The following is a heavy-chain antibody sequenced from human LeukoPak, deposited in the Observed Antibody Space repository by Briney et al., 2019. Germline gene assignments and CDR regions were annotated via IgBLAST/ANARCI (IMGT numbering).Heavy chain of an antibody. Sequence: ASVKVSCKASGYTFTSYDINWVRQATGQGLEWVGWMNPNSGNTGYAQKFQGRATMTRNTSISTAYMELSSLRSEDTAVYYCARGVAARPGYYYYYYMDVWGKGTTVTVSS. CDR3: ARGVAARPGYYYYYYMDV. J-gene: IGHJ6*03. CDR1: GYTFTSYD. D-gene: IGHD6-6*01. CDR2: MNPNSGNT. V-gene: IGHV1-8*01.